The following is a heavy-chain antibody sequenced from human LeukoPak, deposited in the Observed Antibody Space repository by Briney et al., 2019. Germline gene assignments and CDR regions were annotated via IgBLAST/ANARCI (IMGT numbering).Heavy chain of an antibody. D-gene: IGHD3-22*01. V-gene: IGHV1-8*01. J-gene: IGHJ4*02. CDR2: MNPNSGNT. Sequence: ASVKVSCKASGYTFTSYDIHWVQQATGQGLEWMGWMNPNSGNTGYAQKFQGRVTITRNTSISTAYMELSSLRSEDTAVYYCARVRGRWLLLPDYWGQGTLVTVSS. CDR3: ARVRGRWLLLPDY. CDR1: GYTFTSYD.